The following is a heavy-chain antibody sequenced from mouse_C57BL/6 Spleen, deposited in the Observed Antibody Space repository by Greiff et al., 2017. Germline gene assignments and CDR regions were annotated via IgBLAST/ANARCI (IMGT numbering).Heavy chain of an antibody. CDR3: AREERITTVDYFDY. CDR1: GYTFTSYW. J-gene: IGHJ2*01. Sequence: QVQLQQPGAELVMPGASVKLSCKASGYTFTSYWMHWVKQRPGQGLEWIGEIDPSDSYTNYNQKFKGKSTLTVDKSSSTAYMQLSSLTSEDSAVYYCAREERITTVDYFDYWGQGTTLTVSS. V-gene: IGHV1-69*01. D-gene: IGHD1-1*01. CDR2: IDPSDSYT.